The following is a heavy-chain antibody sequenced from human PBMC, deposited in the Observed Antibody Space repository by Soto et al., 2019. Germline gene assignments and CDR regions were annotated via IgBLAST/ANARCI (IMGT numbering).Heavy chain of an antibody. V-gene: IGHV4-34*01. J-gene: IGHJ3*02. Sequence: PSETLSLTCAVCGGSFSCYYWSWIRQPPGKGLEWIGEINHSGSTNYNPSLKSRVTISVDTSKNQFSLKLSSVTAADTAVYYCARVGIAARPDAFDIWGQGTMVTVS. CDR2: INHSGST. CDR1: GGSFSCYY. CDR3: ARVGIAARPDAFDI. D-gene: IGHD6-6*01.